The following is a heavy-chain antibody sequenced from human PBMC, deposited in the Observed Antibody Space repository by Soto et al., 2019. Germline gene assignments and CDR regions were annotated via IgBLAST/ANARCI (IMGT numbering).Heavy chain of an antibody. CDR2: IYSGGRN. CDR1: GGSISSFY. J-gene: IGHJ4*02. D-gene: IGHD6-13*01. V-gene: IGHV4-4*07. Sequence: SETLSLTCTVSGGSISSFYWSWIRQPAGKGLEWIGRIYSGGRNNYNHSLKSRVTMSVDTSKNQFSLRLSSVTAADTAMYYCARGSSRGEYWGQGTLVTVS. CDR3: ARGSSRGEY.